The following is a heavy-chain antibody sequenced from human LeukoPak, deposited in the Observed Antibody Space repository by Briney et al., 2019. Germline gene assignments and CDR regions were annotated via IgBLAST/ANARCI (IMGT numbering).Heavy chain of an antibody. CDR1: GLNVKNNY. D-gene: IGHD5-12*01. CDR3: AKNRWGSVATPDS. Sequence: GGSLRLSCVTSGLNVKNNYMFWVRQSPVKGLEWVSIIYSGGNTFYADSVKGRFTISRDNSKNTVYLQMNSLAIEDTAIYYCAKNRWGSVATPDSWGQGTVVTVSS. V-gene: IGHV3-53*05. CDR2: IYSGGNT. J-gene: IGHJ4*02.